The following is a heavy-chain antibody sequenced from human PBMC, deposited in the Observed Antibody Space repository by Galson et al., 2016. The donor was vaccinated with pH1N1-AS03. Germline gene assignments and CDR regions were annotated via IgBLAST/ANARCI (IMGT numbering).Heavy chain of an antibody. V-gene: IGHV4-38-2*01. CDR2: IYHGGTT. Sequence: ETLSLTCGVSGSSIISDNYWGWIRQPPERGLEWIGSIYHGGTTYYNPSLKSRVTVSVDTSKNQFSLKLTSVTAAHTAVYYCASLVVDYDILTGYYHYFDNWGQGTLVSVSS. J-gene: IGHJ4*02. CDR3: ASLVVDYDILTGYYHYFDN. CDR1: GSSIISDNY. D-gene: IGHD3-9*01.